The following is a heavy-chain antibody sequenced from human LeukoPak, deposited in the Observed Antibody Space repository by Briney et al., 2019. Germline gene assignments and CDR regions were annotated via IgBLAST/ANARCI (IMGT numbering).Heavy chain of an antibody. Sequence: ASVKVSCKASGYTFTGYYMHWVRQAPGQGLEWMGWINPNSGGTNYAQKFQGRVTMTRDTSISTAYMELSRLRSDDTAVYYCARDLPRGYYDSSGYHYWGQGTLVTVSS. CDR1: GYTFTGYY. CDR2: INPNSGGT. J-gene: IGHJ4*02. CDR3: ARDLPRGYYDSSGYHY. V-gene: IGHV1-2*02. D-gene: IGHD3-22*01.